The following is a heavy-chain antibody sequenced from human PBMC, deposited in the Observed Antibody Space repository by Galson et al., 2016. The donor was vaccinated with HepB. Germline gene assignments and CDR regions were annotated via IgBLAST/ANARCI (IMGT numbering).Heavy chain of an antibody. D-gene: IGHD6-19*01. Sequence: QSGAEVKKPGETLRISCKASGYTFTHYWISWVRQVSGKGLEYMGRIDLQDSYTDYSPSFKSHVTISGDTSINTVYLQWSSLKASDTAKYFCARIPTSGWYSDYWGQGTLVTVSS. V-gene: IGHV5-10-1*01. CDR1: GYTFTHYW. CDR2: IDLQDSYT. CDR3: ARIPTSGWYSDY. J-gene: IGHJ4*02.